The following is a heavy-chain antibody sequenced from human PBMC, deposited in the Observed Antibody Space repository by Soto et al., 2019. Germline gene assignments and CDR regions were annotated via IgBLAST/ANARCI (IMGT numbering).Heavy chain of an antibody. J-gene: IGHJ4*02. CDR1: GGTLSSFIIYP. V-gene: IGHV1-69*06. D-gene: IGHD3-16*01. Sequence: QMQLVQSGAEVKKPGSSVKVSCKASGGTLSSFIIYPINWVRQAPGQGLEWMGGIVPNVGTVNYAQKFQGRVTITADKSTGTAYMEVSSLRSEDTTLYYCARGISGATGEFGYWGQGTLVTVSS. CDR2: IVPNVGTV. CDR3: ARGISGATGEFGY.